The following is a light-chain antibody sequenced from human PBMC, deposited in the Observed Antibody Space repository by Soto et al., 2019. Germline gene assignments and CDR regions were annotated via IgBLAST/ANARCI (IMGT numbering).Light chain of an antibody. Sequence: SYELTQPPSVSVAPGQTARITCGGNNIGSKSVHWYQQKPGQAPVLVVYDDSDRPSGIPGRFSGSNSGNTATLTISRVEAGDEADYYCQVWDSSSDLVVFGGGTKVTVL. CDR3: QVWDSSSDLVV. J-gene: IGLJ2*01. V-gene: IGLV3-21*02. CDR2: DDS. CDR1: NIGSKS.